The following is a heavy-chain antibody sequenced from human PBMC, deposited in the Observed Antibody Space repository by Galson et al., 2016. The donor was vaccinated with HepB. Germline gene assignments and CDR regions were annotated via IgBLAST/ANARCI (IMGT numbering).Heavy chain of an antibody. Sequence: SLRLSCAASGFTFRNFGMYWVRQAPGKGLECVAVIWYDGHNKYYADSVKGRFTLSRDNAKDSLYLQMNSLRPEDTALYYCVKGPGMAVATYYFDCWGQGTLVTVSS. CDR2: IWYDGHNK. D-gene: IGHD6-19*01. J-gene: IGHJ4*02. V-gene: IGHV3-33*03. CDR3: VKGPGMAVATYYFDC. CDR1: GFTFRNFG.